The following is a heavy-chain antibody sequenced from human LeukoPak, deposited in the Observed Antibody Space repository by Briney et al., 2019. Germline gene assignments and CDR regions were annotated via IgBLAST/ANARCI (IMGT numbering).Heavy chain of an antibody. CDR1: GGTFSSYA. J-gene: IGHJ3*02. CDR3: ARRTYYYDSSGYFENAFDI. CDR2: IIPIFGTA. D-gene: IGHD3-22*01. V-gene: IGHV1-69*13. Sequence: TSVKVSCKASGGTFSSYAISWVRQAPGQGLEWMGGIIPIFGTANYAQEFQGRVTITADESTSTAYMELSSLRSEDTAVYYCARRTYYYDSSGYFENAFDIWGQGTMVTVSS.